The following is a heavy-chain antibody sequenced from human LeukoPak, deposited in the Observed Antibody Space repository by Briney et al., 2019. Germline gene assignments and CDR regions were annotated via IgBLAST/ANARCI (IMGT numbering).Heavy chain of an antibody. CDR3: ARESSGVAVDY. CDR1: GGSISSSSYY. Sequence: SETLSLTCTVSGGSISSSSYYWGWIRQPPWKGLEWIGSIYYSGSTYYNPSLKSRVTISVDTSKNQFSLKLSSVTAADTAVYYCARESSGVAVDYWGQGTLVTVSS. J-gene: IGHJ4*02. V-gene: IGHV4-39*07. CDR2: IYYSGST. D-gene: IGHD2-15*01.